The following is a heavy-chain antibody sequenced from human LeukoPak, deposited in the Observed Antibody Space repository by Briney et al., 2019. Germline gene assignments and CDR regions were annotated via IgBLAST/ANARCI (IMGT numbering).Heavy chain of an antibody. CDR1: GFTFSSYW. CDR2: IKQDGSEK. CDR3: ARGPKPSRSGSYYRYYYFDY. Sequence: GGSLRLSCAASGFTFSSYWMSWVRQAPGKGLEWVANIKQDGSEKYYVDSVKGRFTISRDNAKNSLYLQMNSLRAEDTAVYYCARGPKPSRSGSYYRYYYFDYWGQGTLVTVSS. J-gene: IGHJ4*02. V-gene: IGHV3-7*03. D-gene: IGHD1-26*01.